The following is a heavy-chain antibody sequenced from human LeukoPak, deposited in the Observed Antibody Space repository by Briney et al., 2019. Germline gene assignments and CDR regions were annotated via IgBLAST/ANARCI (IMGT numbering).Heavy chain of an antibody. J-gene: IGHJ4*02. D-gene: IGHD5-24*01. CDR1: GFTFSTYA. CDR2: ISGSGDST. V-gene: IGHV3-23*01. Sequence: GGSLRLSCAASGFTFSTYAVNWVRQAPGKGLEWVSTISGSGDSTYYADSVKGRFTISRDNSKNTLYLQMNSLRAEDTAVYYCAKDHELNYWGQGTLVTVSS. CDR3: AKDHELNY.